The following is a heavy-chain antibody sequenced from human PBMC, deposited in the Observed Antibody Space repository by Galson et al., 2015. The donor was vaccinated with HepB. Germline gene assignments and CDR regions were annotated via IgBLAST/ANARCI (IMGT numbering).Heavy chain of an antibody. CDR3: ARAIVGAEGGAGY. D-gene: IGHD1-26*01. J-gene: IGHJ4*02. CDR1: GFTVSSNY. CDR2: IYSGGST. V-gene: IGHV3-66*01. Sequence: SLRLSCAASGFTVSSNYMSWVRQAPGKGLEWVSVIYSGGSTYYADSVKGRFTISRDNSKNTLYLQMNSLRAEDTAVYYCARAIVGAEGGAGYWGQGTLVTVSS.